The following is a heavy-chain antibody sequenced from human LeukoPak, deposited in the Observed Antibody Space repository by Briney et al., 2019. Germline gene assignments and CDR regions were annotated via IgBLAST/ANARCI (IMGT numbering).Heavy chain of an antibody. CDR2: ISGSGGGT. Sequence: GGSLRLSCAASGFTFNNYAMNWVRQAPGKGLEWVSGISGSGGGTYYADSVKGRFTISRDNSKNTLYLQMNRLRAEDTAVYFCAKDPLSYYDSSGYRYFDYWGQGTLVTVSS. V-gene: IGHV3-23*01. D-gene: IGHD3-22*01. CDR3: AKDPLSYYDSSGYRYFDY. J-gene: IGHJ4*02. CDR1: GFTFNNYA.